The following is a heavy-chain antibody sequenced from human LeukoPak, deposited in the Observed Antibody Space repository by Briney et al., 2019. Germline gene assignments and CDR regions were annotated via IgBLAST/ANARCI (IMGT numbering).Heavy chain of an antibody. CDR1: GGTFSRYA. Sequence: WASVKVSCKASGGTFSRYAVSWVRQAPGQRFEWMGRITPLLGIVDYAQKFQGRVTITADKSTSTAYMELSSLRSDDTAVYCCTHGYRGGYYYGMDVWGQGTTVTVSS. CDR2: ITPLLGIV. CDR3: THGYRGGYYYGMDV. D-gene: IGHD5-12*01. V-gene: IGHV1-69*04. J-gene: IGHJ6*02.